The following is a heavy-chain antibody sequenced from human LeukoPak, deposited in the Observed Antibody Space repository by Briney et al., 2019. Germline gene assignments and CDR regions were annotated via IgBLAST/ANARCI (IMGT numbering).Heavy chain of an antibody. V-gene: IGHV4-59*01. CDR2: IYYSGST. J-gene: IGHJ5*02. Sequence: SETLSLTCTVSGGSISSYYWSWIRQPPGKGLEWIGYIYYSGSTNYNPSLKSRVTISVDTSKNQFSLKLSSVTAADTAVHYCARARMVRGARFDPWGQGTLVTVSS. CDR3: ARARMVRGARFDP. CDR1: GGSISSYY. D-gene: IGHD3-10*01.